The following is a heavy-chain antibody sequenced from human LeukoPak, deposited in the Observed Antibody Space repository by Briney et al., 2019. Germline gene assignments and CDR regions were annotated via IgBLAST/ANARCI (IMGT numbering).Heavy chain of an antibody. Sequence: ASVRVSCKASGYTFTSYGISWVRQAPGQGLEWMGWISAYNGNTNYAQKLQGRVTMTTDTSTSTAYMELRSLRSDDTAVYYCARAYCSSTSCSPEYFQHWGQGTLVTVSS. J-gene: IGHJ1*01. CDR3: ARAYCSSTSCSPEYFQH. D-gene: IGHD2-2*01. CDR1: GYTFTSYG. CDR2: ISAYNGNT. V-gene: IGHV1-18*01.